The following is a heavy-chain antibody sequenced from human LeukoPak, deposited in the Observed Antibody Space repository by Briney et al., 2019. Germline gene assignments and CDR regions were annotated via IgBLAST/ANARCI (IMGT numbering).Heavy chain of an antibody. CDR1: GFTFSTYA. V-gene: IGHV3-30*18. Sequence: GGSLRLSCAASGFTFSTYAVHWVRQAPGKGLEWVAVISSGGSDKYHAGSVKGRFTISRDNSKNTLYLQMDSLRAEDTAVYYCAKEVTIPAPGRKDYYYYGLDVWGQGTTVTVSS. D-gene: IGHD6-13*01. J-gene: IGHJ6*02. CDR3: AKEVTIPAPGRKDYYYYGLDV. CDR2: ISSGGSDK.